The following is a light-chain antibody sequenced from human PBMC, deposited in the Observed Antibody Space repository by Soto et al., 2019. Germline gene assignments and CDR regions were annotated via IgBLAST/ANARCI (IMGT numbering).Light chain of an antibody. CDR3: CSYAGSSTPVI. J-gene: IGLJ1*01. V-gene: IGLV2-23*02. Sequence: QSALTQPASVSGSPGQSITISCTGTSGDVGSYNLVSWYQQHPGKAPKLMIYEVSKRPSGVSNRFSGSKSGNTASLTISGLQAEDEADYYCCSYAGSSTPVIFGTGTKLTVL. CDR1: SGDVGSYNL. CDR2: EVS.